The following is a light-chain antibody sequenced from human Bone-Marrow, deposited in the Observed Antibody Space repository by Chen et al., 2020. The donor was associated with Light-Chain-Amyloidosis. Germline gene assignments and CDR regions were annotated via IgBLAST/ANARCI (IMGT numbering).Light chain of an antibody. Sequence: QSALTQPASVTGSPGQSITISCTGTSRDVGGYDIVSWYRQHPGKAPKLLIFEVTKRPSGVSNRFSGSKSGNTASLTISGLRTEDAADYYCCAYRGGSFPYVFGPGTKVTVL. CDR1: SRDVGGYDI. CDR3: CAYRGGSFPYV. V-gene: IGLV2-23*02. CDR2: EVT. J-gene: IGLJ1*01.